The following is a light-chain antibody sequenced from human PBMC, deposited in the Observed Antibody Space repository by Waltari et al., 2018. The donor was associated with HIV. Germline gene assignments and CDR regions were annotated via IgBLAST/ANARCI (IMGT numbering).Light chain of an antibody. CDR2: GKN. CDR3: NSRDSSGHWV. V-gene: IGLV3-19*01. CDR1: ILRTYY. Sequence: SSELTQDPAVSVALGQTVRITCQGDILRTYYASWYQQKPGQAPILVSYGKNNRPSGIPDRFSGSSSGTTASLTITGAQAEDEADYYCNSRDSSGHWVFGGGTKLTVL. J-gene: IGLJ3*02.